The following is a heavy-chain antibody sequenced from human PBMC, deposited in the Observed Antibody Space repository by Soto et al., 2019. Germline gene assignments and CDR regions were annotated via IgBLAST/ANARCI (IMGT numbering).Heavy chain of an antibody. Sequence: ASVKVSCKASGYTFTSYAMHWVRQAPGQRLEWMGWINAGNGNTKYSQKFQGRVTITRDTSASTAYMELSSLRSEDTAVYYCARDFAAAGIVLNWFDPWGQGTLVTVSS. CDR2: INAGNGNT. V-gene: IGHV1-3*01. CDR3: ARDFAAAGIVLNWFDP. CDR1: GYTFTSYA. J-gene: IGHJ5*02. D-gene: IGHD6-13*01.